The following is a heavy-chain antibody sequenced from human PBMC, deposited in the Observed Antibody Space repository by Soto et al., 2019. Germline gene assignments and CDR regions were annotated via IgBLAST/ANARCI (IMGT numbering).Heavy chain of an antibody. CDR3: AKGKGVGATPDGANC. V-gene: IGHV3-23*01. CDR1: GFTFSSYG. J-gene: IGHJ4*02. D-gene: IGHD1-26*01. CDR2: IRSDGDTT. Sequence: EMQVLESGGGLVQPGGSLRLSCAASGFTFSSYGMNWVRQAPGKGLEWVSGIRSDGDTTYNADSVKGRFTVSRDTSKNPVDLQMTSLRAEDTAVYYCAKGKGVGATPDGANCWGQGTLVTVSS.